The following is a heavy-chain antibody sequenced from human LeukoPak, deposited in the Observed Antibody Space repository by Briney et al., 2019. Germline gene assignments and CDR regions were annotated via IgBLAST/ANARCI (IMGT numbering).Heavy chain of an antibody. Sequence: SVKVSCKASGGTFSSYAISWVRQAPGQGLEGMGGIIPIFGTANYAQKFQGRVTITADESTSTAYMELSSLRSEDTAVYYCARDPSTVTTSDAFDIWGQGTMVTVSS. V-gene: IGHV1-69*13. CDR3: ARDPSTVTTSDAFDI. D-gene: IGHD4-17*01. CDR2: IIPIFGTA. CDR1: GGTFSSYA. J-gene: IGHJ3*02.